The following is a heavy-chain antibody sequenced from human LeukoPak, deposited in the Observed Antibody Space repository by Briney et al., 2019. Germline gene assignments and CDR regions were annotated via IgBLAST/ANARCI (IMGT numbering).Heavy chain of an antibody. Sequence: PSQTLSLTCTVSGGSISSGSYYWSWIRQPAGKGLEWIGRIYTSGSTNYNPSLKSRVTISVDTSKNQFSLKLSSVTAADTAVYYCARARRDCSSTSCYTFDYWGQGTLVTVSS. D-gene: IGHD2-2*02. V-gene: IGHV4-61*02. J-gene: IGHJ4*02. CDR1: GGSISSGSYY. CDR2: IYTSGST. CDR3: ARARRDCSSTSCYTFDY.